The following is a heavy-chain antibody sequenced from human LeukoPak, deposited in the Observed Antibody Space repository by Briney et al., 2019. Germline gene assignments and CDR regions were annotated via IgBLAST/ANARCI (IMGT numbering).Heavy chain of an antibody. Sequence: PSETLSLTCTVSGGSISSSSYYWGWIRQPPGKGLEWIGSIYYSGSTYYNPSLKSRVTISVDTSKNQFSLKLSSVTAADTAVYYCAREIRSGLDAFDIWGQGTMVTVSS. CDR3: AREIRSGLDAFDI. J-gene: IGHJ3*02. V-gene: IGHV4-39*02. D-gene: IGHD6-25*01. CDR1: GGSISSSSYY. CDR2: IYYSGST.